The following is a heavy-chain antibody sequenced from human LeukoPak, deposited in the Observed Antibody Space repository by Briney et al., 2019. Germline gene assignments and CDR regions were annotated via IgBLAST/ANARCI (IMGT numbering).Heavy chain of an antibody. V-gene: IGHV3-30-3*01. D-gene: IGHD6-6*01. CDR1: GFTFSSYA. Sequence: GGSLRLSCAASGFTFSSYAMHWVRQAPGKGLEWVAVISYDGSNKYYADSVKGRFTISRDNSKNTLYLQMNSLRAEDTAVYYCAREKRSSSPAGWGAFDIWGQGTMVTVSS. J-gene: IGHJ3*02. CDR3: AREKRSSSPAGWGAFDI. CDR2: ISYDGSNK.